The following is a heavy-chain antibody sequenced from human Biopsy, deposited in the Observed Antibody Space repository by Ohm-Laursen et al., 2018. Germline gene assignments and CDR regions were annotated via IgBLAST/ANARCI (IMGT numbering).Heavy chain of an antibody. V-gene: IGHV1-58*01. CDR3: AAEVGVTVDVGF. CDR2: IVVGSGYA. J-gene: IGHJ4*02. Sequence: SSVKVSCKPSGFTFSNSVVQWVRQARGQRLEWIGWIVVGSGYAVYAQNFQERVTITRDLSTSTANMELSSLRSDDTAVYYCAAEVGVTVDVGFWGQGTLVTVSS. CDR1: GFTFSNSV. D-gene: IGHD1-26*01.